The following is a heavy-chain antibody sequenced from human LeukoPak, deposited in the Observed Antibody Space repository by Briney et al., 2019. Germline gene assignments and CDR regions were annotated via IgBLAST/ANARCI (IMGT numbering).Heavy chain of an antibody. CDR3: AKVFRPYVDFFSFDD. D-gene: IGHD2-21*01. CDR1: GFTFNSYD. Sequence: GGSLRLSCAASGFTFNSYDMSWVRQAPGKGLEWVSAISGSGDSTYYADSVKGRFSISRDNSKNTLYLQVNSLRAEDTAVYFCAKVFRPYVDFFSFDDWGQGTLVTVSS. CDR2: ISGSGDST. V-gene: IGHV3-23*01. J-gene: IGHJ4*02.